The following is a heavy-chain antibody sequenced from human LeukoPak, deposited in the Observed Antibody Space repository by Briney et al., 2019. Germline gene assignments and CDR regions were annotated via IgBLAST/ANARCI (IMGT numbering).Heavy chain of an antibody. J-gene: IGHJ3*02. CDR3: ARDQDWGSFDI. CDR2: IGGRGDRT. Sequence: GGSLRLFCAASGFTFSNYGMDWVRQAPGKGLEWVSGIGGRGDRTYFADSVKGRFAISRDNSKNTMYLQMSSLRAEDTAIYYCARDQDWGSFDIWGQGTMVTVSS. CDR1: GFTFSNYG. V-gene: IGHV3-23*01. D-gene: IGHD7-27*01.